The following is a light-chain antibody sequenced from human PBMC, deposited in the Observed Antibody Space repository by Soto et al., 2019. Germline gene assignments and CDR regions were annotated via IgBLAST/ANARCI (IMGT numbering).Light chain of an antibody. J-gene: IGKJ5*01. Sequence: EIVLTQSPGTLSLSRGERATLSCRSRQSVSRSYLSWYEQKPGQAPWLLIYCASSKATGIPYRFSGSGSGTDFTLTISRLEPEDFAVYCCQQRRSWPPTITFGQGTRLEIK. V-gene: IGKV3D-20*02. CDR3: QQRRSWPPTIT. CDR1: QSVSRSY. CDR2: CAS.